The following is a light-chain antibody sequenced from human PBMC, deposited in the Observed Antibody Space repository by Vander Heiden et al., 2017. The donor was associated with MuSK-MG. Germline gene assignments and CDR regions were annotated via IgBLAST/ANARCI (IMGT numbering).Light chain of an antibody. CDR3: QQYSNSPPGLT. Sequence: EIVVTQSPATLSVSPGERVTLSCRASQSVRSNLAWYQQRPGQAPRLLIYDASTRATGVPARFSGSGSGTEFTLTISSLQSEDFAVYYCQQYSNSPPGLTFGGGTKADIK. J-gene: IGKJ4*01. V-gene: IGKV3-15*01. CDR2: DAS. CDR1: QSVRSN.